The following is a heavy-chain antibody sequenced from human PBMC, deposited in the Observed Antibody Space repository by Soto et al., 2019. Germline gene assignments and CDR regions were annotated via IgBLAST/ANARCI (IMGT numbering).Heavy chain of an antibody. CDR1: GFTFSDYW. V-gene: IGHV3-74*01. J-gene: IGHJ5*02. D-gene: IGHD4-17*01. Sequence: EVQLVESGGGLVQPGGSLRLSCAASGFTFSDYWMHWVRQVPGKGLVWLSRINGDGSNANYADYVRGRFTISRDNDNNTLNLQMNSLRAEDTAVYYCVRSVTTLTIDWLDPWGQGTQVTVFS. CDR2: INGDGSNA. CDR3: VRSVTTLTIDWLDP.